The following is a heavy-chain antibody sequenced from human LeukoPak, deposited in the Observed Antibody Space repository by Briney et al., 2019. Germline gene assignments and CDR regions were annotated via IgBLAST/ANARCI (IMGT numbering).Heavy chain of an antibody. Sequence: SETLSLTCAVYGGSFSGYYWSWIRQPPGKGLEWIGEINHSGSTNYNPSLKSRVTISVDTSKNQFSLKLSSVTAADTAMYYCARAIGVYAFDVWGQGTMVTVSS. D-gene: IGHD2-2*02. CDR3: ARAIGVYAFDV. V-gene: IGHV4-34*01. CDR1: GGSFSGYY. CDR2: INHSGST. J-gene: IGHJ3*01.